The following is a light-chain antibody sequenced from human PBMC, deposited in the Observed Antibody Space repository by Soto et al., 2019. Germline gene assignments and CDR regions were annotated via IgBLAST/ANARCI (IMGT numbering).Light chain of an antibody. Sequence: QSVLTQPPSVSGAPGQRVTISCTGSSSNIGAGSDVRRYQQLPGTAPKLRISGNSNRPSGVPDLFSGNKSGTSASMAIYGLQAEEEADYYCQAYDSSLSGAVFGGGTKLAVL. J-gene: IGLJ3*02. CDR3: QAYDSSLSGAV. V-gene: IGLV1-40*01. CDR1: SSNIGAGSD. CDR2: GNS.